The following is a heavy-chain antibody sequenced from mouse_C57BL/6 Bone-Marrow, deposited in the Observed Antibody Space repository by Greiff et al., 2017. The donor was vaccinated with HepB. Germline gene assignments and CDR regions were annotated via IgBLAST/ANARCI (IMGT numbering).Heavy chain of an antibody. D-gene: IGHD1-1*01. CDR2: IDPETGGT. Sequence: VQLQQSGAELVRPGASVTLSCKASGYTFTDYEMHWVKQTPVHGLEWIGAIDPETGGTAYNQKFKGKAILTADKSSSTAYMELRSLTSEDSAVYYCTRSDYGSSGWYFDVWGTGTTVTVSS. J-gene: IGHJ1*03. CDR1: GYTFTDYE. CDR3: TRSDYGSSGWYFDV. V-gene: IGHV1-15*01.